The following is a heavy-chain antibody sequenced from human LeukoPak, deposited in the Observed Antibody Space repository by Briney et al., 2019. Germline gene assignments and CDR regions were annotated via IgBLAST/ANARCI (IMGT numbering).Heavy chain of an antibody. CDR2: IYTSGST. V-gene: IGHV4-4*07. Sequence: SKTLSLTCTVSGGSISSYYWSWIRQPAGKGLEWIGRIYTSGSTNYNPSLKSRVTMSVDTSKNQFSLKLSSVTAADTAVYYCARSDRIAAFFDYWGQGTLVTVSS. CDR1: GGSISSYY. J-gene: IGHJ4*02. D-gene: IGHD6-6*01. CDR3: ARSDRIAAFFDY.